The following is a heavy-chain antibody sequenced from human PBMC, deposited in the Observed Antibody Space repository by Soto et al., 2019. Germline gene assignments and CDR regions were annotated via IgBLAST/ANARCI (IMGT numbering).Heavy chain of an antibody. CDR2: ISGSGGNT. CDR1: GFTVSSNY. V-gene: IGHV3-23*04. J-gene: IGHJ4*02. CDR3: AKLGGYSGSPGYY. D-gene: IGHD1-26*01. Sequence: EVQLVESGGGLIQPGGSLRLSCAASGFTVSSNYMSWVRQAPGKGLEWVSTISGSGGNTYYADSVRGRFTISRDNSENTLYLQMNSLRAEDTAVYYCAKLGGYSGSPGYYWGQGTLVTVSS.